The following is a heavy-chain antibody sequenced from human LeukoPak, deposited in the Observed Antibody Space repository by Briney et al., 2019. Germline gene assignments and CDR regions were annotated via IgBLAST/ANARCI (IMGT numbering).Heavy chain of an antibody. J-gene: IGHJ4*02. D-gene: IGHD3-10*01. CDR3: ARNGRVRRVVKDLFEY. CDR1: GYTLTDYD. Sequence: ASVWVSCKTSGYTLTDYDITCVRHTPARGRESMGSVRPYNGNTYYSQRFQGRVTISKDTSTGTAYMDLRNMRDDDTAMYYCARNGRVRRVVKDLFEYWGQGTLVAVSS. CDR2: VRPYNGNT. V-gene: IGHV1-18*01.